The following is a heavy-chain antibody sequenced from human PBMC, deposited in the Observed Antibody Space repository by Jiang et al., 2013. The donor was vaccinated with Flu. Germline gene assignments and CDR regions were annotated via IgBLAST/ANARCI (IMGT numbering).Heavy chain of an antibody. CDR3: TSGTGKSDFDY. D-gene: IGHD1-1*01. Sequence: VQLLESGGGLVIPGGSPRLSCATSGFTFNNAWMSWVRQAPGKGLEWVGRIKSKADSATRDYATPVKGRFTISRDDSKNSLYLQMNSLKTEDTAVYYCTSGTGKSDFDYWGQGILVTVSS. J-gene: IGHJ4*02. CDR2: IKSKADSATR. V-gene: IGHV3-15*01. CDR1: GFTFNNAW.